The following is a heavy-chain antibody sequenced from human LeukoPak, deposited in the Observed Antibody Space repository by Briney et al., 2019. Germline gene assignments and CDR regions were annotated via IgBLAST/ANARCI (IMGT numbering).Heavy chain of an antibody. CDR3: AKSSVYCSGGSCYRFGY. J-gene: IGHJ4*02. Sequence: GGSLRLSCAASGFTFSSYGMHWVRQAPGKGLEWVAVISYDGSNKYYADSVKGRFTISRDNSKNTLYLQMNSLRAEDTAVYYCAKSSVYCSGGSCYRFGYWGQGTLVTVSS. D-gene: IGHD2-15*01. V-gene: IGHV3-30*18. CDR1: GFTFSSYG. CDR2: ISYDGSNK.